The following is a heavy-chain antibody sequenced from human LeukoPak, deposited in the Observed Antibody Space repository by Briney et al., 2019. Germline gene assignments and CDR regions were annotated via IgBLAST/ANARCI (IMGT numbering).Heavy chain of an antibody. J-gene: IGHJ2*01. D-gene: IGHD3-22*01. V-gene: IGHV3-30-3*01. CDR2: ISYDGSNK. CDR1: GFTFSSYA. Sequence: PGRSLRLSCAASGFTFSSYAMHWVRQAPGKGLEWVAVISYDGSNKYYADSVKGRFTISRDNSKNTLYLQMNSLRAEDTAVYYCARGGGEERITMIVVVSGPGISWYFDLWGRGTLVTVSS. CDR3: ARGGGEERITMIVVVSGPGISWYFDL.